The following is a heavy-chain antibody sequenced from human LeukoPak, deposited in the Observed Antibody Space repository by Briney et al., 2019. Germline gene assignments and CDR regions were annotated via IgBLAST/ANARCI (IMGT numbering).Heavy chain of an antibody. J-gene: IGHJ5*02. CDR1: GGSFSGYY. CDR2: INHSGST. Sequence: SETLSLTCAVYGGSFSGYYWSWIRQPPGKGLEWIGEINHSGSTNYNPSLKGRVTISVDTSKNQFSLKLSSVTAADTAVYYCARGGDIVAVPAAPRGYNWFDPWGQGTLVTVSS. CDR3: ARGGDIVAVPAAPRGYNWFDP. D-gene: IGHD2-2*01. V-gene: IGHV4-34*01.